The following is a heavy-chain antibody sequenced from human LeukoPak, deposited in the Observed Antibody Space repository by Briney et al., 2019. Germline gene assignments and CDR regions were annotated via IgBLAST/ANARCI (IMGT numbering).Heavy chain of an antibody. Sequence: SETLSLTCTVSGVSISSYYWGWIRQPPGKRLEWIGTIYYGGSTYYSPSLKNRVTISVDTSKNQFSLKLSSVTAADTAVYYCARVAHDLYPYYFDYWGQGTLVTVSS. CDR3: ARVAHDLYPYYFDY. J-gene: IGHJ4*02. V-gene: IGHV4-39*07. CDR1: GVSISSYY. CDR2: IYYGGST. D-gene: IGHD5/OR15-5a*01.